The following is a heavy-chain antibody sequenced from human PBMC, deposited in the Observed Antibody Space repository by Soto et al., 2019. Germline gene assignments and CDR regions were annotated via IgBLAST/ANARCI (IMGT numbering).Heavy chain of an antibody. D-gene: IGHD6-13*01. J-gene: IGHJ4*01. Sequence: ETLSLTCDVSGVSISGNHCSWIRQAPGKGLEWVGYVHFSGSTTYNPSLEPRLNISFDMSKSQVYLQLTSVTAADTAVYYCARFGAAAAHDDNWGRGVLVTVS. CDR1: GVSISGNH. CDR2: VHFSGST. V-gene: IGHV4-59*01. CDR3: ARFGAAAAHDDN.